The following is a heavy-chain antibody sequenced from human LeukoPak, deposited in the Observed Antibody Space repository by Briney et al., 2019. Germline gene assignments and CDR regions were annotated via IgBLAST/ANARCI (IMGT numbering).Heavy chain of an antibody. Sequence: PGGSLRLSCTASEFTVSRNYMLWVRQAPGKGLEWVSLIFSNGDTHYADSVKGRFTISRDTSKNTESRQMNSLRVEDTAMYYCTRDQMNYWGQGTLVTVSS. CDR1: EFTVSRNY. D-gene: IGHD5-24*01. CDR2: IFSNGDT. J-gene: IGHJ4*02. CDR3: TRDQMNY. V-gene: IGHV3-53*01.